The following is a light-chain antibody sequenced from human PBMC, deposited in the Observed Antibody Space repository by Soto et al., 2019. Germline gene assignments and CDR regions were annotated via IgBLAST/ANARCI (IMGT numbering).Light chain of an antibody. CDR3: CSYAGTFYV. V-gene: IGLV2-11*01. CDR2: DVS. Sequence: QSALTQPRSVSGSPGQSVTISCTGTSSDFGGYNYVSWYQHHPGKAPKLMIYDVSERPSGVPDRFSGSKSGNTASLTISGLQAKDEADYYCCSYAGTFYVFGTGTKVTVL. CDR1: SSDFGGYNY. J-gene: IGLJ1*01.